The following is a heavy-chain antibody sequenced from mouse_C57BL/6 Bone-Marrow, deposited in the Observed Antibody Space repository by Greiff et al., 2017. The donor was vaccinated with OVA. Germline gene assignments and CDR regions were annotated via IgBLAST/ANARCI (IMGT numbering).Heavy chain of an antibody. D-gene: IGHD1-1*01. J-gene: IGHJ2*01. V-gene: IGHV1-72*01. CDR2: IDPNRGGT. CDR3: ARRDYGSSSYYFDY. CDR1: GYTFTSYW. Sequence: VKLQQPGAELVKPGASVKLSCKASGYTFTSYWMHWVKQRPGRGLEWIGRIDPNRGGTKYNEKFKSKATLTVDNPSSTAYMQLSSLTSEDSAVYYCARRDYGSSSYYFDYWGQGTTLTVSS.